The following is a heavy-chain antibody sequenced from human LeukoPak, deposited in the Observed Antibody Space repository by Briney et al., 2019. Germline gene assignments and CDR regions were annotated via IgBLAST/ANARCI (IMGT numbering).Heavy chain of an antibody. Sequence: SETLSLTCTVSGGSVSSSSHYWGWVRQPPGKGLEWIGCIYYSGSTYYNPSLKSRVTISIDTSKNQFSLKLSSVTAADTAVYYCARQSAGTGTDYWGQGTLVTVSS. D-gene: IGHD3/OR15-3a*01. V-gene: IGHV4-39*01. CDR3: ARQSAGTGTDY. CDR1: GGSVSSSSHY. J-gene: IGHJ4*02. CDR2: IYYSGST.